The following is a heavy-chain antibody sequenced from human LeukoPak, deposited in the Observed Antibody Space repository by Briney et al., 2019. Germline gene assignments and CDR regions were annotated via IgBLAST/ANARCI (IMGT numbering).Heavy chain of an antibody. CDR1: GYTFTSYD. D-gene: IGHD5-18*01. CDR3: ARALIFQLWFKTGYYGMDV. CDR2: MNPNSGNT. V-gene: IGHV1-8*01. J-gene: IGHJ6*02. Sequence: ASVKVSCKASGYTFTSYDINWVRQATGQGLEWMGWMNPNSGNTGYAQKFQGRVTMTRNTSISTVYMELSSLRSEDTAVYYCARALIFQLWFKTGYYGMDVWGQGTTVTVSS.